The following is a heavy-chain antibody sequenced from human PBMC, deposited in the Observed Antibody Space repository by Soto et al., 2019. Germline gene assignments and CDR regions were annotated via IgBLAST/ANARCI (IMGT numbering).Heavy chain of an antibody. CDR1: GFTFSSYS. D-gene: IGHD2-15*01. Sequence: GGSLRLSCAASGFTFSSYSMNWVRQAPGKGLEWVSSISSSSSYIYYADSVKGRFTISRDNAKNSLYLQMNSLRAEDTAVYYCARENPGVVVVATTMDVWGQGTTVTVS. CDR2: ISSSSSYI. CDR3: ARENPGVVVVATTMDV. J-gene: IGHJ6*02. V-gene: IGHV3-21*01.